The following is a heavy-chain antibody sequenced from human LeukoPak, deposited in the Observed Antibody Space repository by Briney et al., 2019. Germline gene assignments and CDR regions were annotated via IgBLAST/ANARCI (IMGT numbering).Heavy chain of an antibody. V-gene: IGHV4-39*01. CDR2: IYYSGST. D-gene: IGHD3-10*01. CDR1: GGSISSSSYY. Sequence: PSETLSLTCTVSGGSISSSSYYWGSIPQPPGKGLKWIGSIYYSGSTYYNPSLKSRVTISVDTSKNQFSLKLSSVTAADTAVYYCARQGQYYGSGSYYNRYYFDYWGQGTLVTVSS. CDR3: ARQGQYYGSGSYYNRYYFDY. J-gene: IGHJ4*02.